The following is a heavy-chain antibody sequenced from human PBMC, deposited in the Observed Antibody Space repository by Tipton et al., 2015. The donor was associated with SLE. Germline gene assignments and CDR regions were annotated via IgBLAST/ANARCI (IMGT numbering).Heavy chain of an antibody. CDR1: GFTFSAYY. V-gene: IGHV3-11*04. CDR2: ISPSSDTM. Sequence: GSLRLSCTASGFTFSAYYMSWIRQAPGKGLEWISYISPSSDTMFYTDSVKGRFTISRDNAKNSLYLQMSSLRGEDTSVYYCARGRPVSYSRAWYWFDPWGQGTLVTVSS. D-gene: IGHD6-19*01. CDR3: ARGRPVSYSRAWYWFDP. J-gene: IGHJ5*02.